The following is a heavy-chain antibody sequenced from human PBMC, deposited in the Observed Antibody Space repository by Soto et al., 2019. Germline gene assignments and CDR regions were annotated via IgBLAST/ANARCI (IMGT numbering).Heavy chain of an antibody. V-gene: IGHV3-30-3*01. CDR3: PRDSYDGMDV. J-gene: IGHJ6*02. CDR2: ISYDGSNK. CDR1: GFTFSSYA. Sequence: GGSLRLSCAASGFTFSSYAMHWVRQAPGKGLEWVAVISYDGSNKYYADSVKGRFTISRDNSKNTLYLQMNSLRAEDTAVYYCPRDSYDGMDVWGQGTTVTVSS.